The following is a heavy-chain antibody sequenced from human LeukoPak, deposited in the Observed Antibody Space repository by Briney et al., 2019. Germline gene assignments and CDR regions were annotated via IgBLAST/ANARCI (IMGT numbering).Heavy chain of an antibody. D-gene: IGHD3-10*01. V-gene: IGHV3-30*02. J-gene: IGHJ4*02. CDR2: IRYDGSNK. CDR1: GFTFSSYG. Sequence: GESLRLSCAASGFTFSSYGMHWVRQAPGKGLEWVAFIRYDGSNKYYADSVKGRFTISRDNSKNTLYLQMNSLRAEDTAVYYCAKDKTELYPPLDYWGQGTLVTVSS. CDR3: AKDKTELYPPLDY.